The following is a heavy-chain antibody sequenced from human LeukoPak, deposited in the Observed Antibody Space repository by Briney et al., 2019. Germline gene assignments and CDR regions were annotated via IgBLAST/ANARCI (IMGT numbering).Heavy chain of an antibody. V-gene: IGHV1-8*02. Sequence: ASVKVSCKASGYIFTGQDMHWVRQAPGQGLEWMGWMNPNSGNTGYAQKFQGRVTMTRNTSISTAYMELSSLRSEDTAVYYCARWSGSYTYWGQGTLVTVSS. J-gene: IGHJ4*02. CDR3: ARWSGSYTY. CDR2: MNPNSGNT. CDR1: GYIFTGQD. D-gene: IGHD1-26*01.